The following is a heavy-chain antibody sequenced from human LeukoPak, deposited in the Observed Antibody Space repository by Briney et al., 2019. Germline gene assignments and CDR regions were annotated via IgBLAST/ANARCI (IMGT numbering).Heavy chain of an antibody. V-gene: IGHV3-23*01. J-gene: IGHJ4*02. D-gene: IGHD3-16*01. CDR3: AKVGVGWVAFEY. CDR2: ISDSGGGT. CDR1: GFTFSNFA. Sequence: GGSLRLSCAASGFTFSNFAMSWVRQAPGKGPQWVSAISDSGGGTFYADSVKGRFTISRDNSKNTLYLQMNSLRAEDTAVYYCAKVGVGWVAFEYWGQGTLVTVSS.